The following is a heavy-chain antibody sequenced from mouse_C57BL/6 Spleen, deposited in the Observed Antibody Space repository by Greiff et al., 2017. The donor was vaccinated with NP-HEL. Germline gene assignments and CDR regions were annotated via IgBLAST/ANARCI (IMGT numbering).Heavy chain of an antibody. J-gene: IGHJ2*01. V-gene: IGHV1-26*01. Sequence: VQLQQSGPELVKPGASVKISCKASGYTFTDYYMNWVKQSHGKSLEWIGDINPNNGGTSYNQKFKGKATLTVDKSSSTAYMELRSLTSEDSAVYYCARSSYGYWGQGTTLTVSS. CDR1: GYTFTDYY. CDR3: ARSSYGY. CDR2: INPNNGGT. D-gene: IGHD1-1*01.